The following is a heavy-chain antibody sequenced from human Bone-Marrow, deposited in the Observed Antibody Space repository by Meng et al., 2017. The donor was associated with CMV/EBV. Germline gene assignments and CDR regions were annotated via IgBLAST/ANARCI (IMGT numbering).Heavy chain of an antibody. Sequence: GGSLRLSCAASGFTFSSYSMNWVRQAPGKGLEWVSSISSSSSYIYYADSVKGRFTISRDNSKNTLYLQMNSLRAEDTAVYYCARDYYDILTGYYNYYYGMDVWGQGTTVTVSS. CDR1: GFTFSSYS. J-gene: IGHJ6*02. CDR2: ISSSSSYI. CDR3: ARDYYDILTGYYNYYYGMDV. V-gene: IGHV3-21*01. D-gene: IGHD3-9*01.